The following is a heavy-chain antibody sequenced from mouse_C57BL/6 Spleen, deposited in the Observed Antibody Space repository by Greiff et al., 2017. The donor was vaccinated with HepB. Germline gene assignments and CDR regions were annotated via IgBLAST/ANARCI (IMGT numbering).Heavy chain of an antibody. D-gene: IGHD2-3*01. Sequence: DVMLVESGGGLVKPGGSLKLSCAASGFTFSDYGMHWVRQAPEKGLEWVAYISSGSSTIYYADTVKGRFTISRDNAKNTLFLQMTSLRSEDTAMYYCANDDGYYEYAMDYWGQGTSVTVSS. CDR2: ISSGSSTI. CDR3: ANDDGYYEYAMDY. J-gene: IGHJ4*01. V-gene: IGHV5-17*01. CDR1: GFTFSDYG.